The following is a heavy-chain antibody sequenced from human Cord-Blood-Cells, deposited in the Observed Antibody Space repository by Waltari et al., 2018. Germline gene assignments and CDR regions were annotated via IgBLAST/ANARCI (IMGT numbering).Heavy chain of an antibody. CDR2: INPNSGGT. J-gene: IGHJ4*02. Sequence: QVQLVQSGAEVKKPGASVKVSCKASGYTFTGYYMHWVRQAPGQGLAWMGWINPNSGGTNYAQKFQGRVTMTRDTSISTAYMELSRLRSDDTAVYYCARGLITGYCSSTSCYGPPGYWGQGTLVTVSS. CDR3: ARGLITGYCSSTSCYGPPGY. V-gene: IGHV1-2*02. CDR1: GYTFTGYY. D-gene: IGHD2-2*01.